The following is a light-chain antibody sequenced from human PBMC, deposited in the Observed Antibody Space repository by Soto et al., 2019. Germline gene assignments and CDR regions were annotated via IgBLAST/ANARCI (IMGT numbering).Light chain of an antibody. Sequence: EIVLTQSPGTLSLSPGERVTLSCRASQSVSSNSLAWYQQRPGQAPRLVMYGGFSRPTGVPDRFSGSGSGTDFTLSIARLEPEDFAVYYCQYYGGSSRAFGQGTKVEIK. CDR1: QSVSSNS. J-gene: IGKJ1*01. CDR2: GGF. V-gene: IGKV3-20*01. CDR3: QYYGGSSRA.